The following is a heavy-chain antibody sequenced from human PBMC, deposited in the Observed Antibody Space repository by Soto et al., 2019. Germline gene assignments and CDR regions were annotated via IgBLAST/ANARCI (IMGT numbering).Heavy chain of an antibody. Sequence: QITLKESGPTLVKPTQTLTLTCTFSGFSLTTRGVGVGWIRQPPGKPLEWLALIYWDDDTRYSPSLKSRLATTXDXXQNQVVLTMSNIDPADTGTYFCAHRTTTVTWWFDPWGQGTLVTVSS. CDR1: GFSLTTRGVG. CDR2: IYWDDDT. CDR3: AHRTTTVTWWFDP. V-gene: IGHV2-5*02. J-gene: IGHJ5*02. D-gene: IGHD4-17*01.